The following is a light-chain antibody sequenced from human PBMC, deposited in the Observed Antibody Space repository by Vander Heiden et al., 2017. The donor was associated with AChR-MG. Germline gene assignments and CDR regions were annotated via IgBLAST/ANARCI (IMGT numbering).Light chain of an antibody. CDR2: GAS. CDR3: QQYNNWRTWT. J-gene: IGKJ1*01. CDR1: PSVSSN. Sequence: EIVMTQSPATLSVSPGERATLSCRASPSVSSNLAWYQQKPGQAPRLLIYGASTRATGIPARFSGSGSGTEFTLTISSLQSEDFAVYYCQQYNNWRTWTFGQGTKVEIK. V-gene: IGKV3-15*01.